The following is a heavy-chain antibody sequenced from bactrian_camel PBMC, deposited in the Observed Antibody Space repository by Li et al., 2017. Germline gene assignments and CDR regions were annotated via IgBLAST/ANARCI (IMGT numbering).Heavy chain of an antibody. V-gene: IGHV3S44*01. Sequence: VQLVESGGGSVQAGGSLRLSCDVAGYTSRSNCLGWFRRTDEQEREGVAASGPDGTTSYAASVKDRFAISRDNAKNTLYLQMNSLQPEDSALYYCARAETVTCGAADVIPNLRSWGQGTQVTVS. CDR2: SGPDGTT. D-gene: IGHD3*01. CDR1: GYTSRSNC. CDR3: ARAETVTCGAADVIPNLRS. J-gene: IGHJ4*01.